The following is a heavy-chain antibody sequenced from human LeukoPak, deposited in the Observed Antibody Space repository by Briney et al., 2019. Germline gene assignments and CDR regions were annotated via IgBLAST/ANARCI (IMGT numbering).Heavy chain of an antibody. J-gene: IGHJ4*02. CDR3: ARGLRWCDY. CDR1: GFTFSSYW. CDR2: IKNDGSEK. V-gene: IGHV3-7*01. D-gene: IGHD4-23*01. Sequence: PGGSLRLSCAASGFTFSSYWMRWVRQPPGKGLEWVDNIKNDGSEKDYVDSVKGRFTISRDNAKNSLYLQMNSLRAEDTAVYYCARGLRWCDYWGQGTLVTVSS.